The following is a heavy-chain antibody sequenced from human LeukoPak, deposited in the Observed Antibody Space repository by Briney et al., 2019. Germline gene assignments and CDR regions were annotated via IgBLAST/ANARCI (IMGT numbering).Heavy chain of an antibody. D-gene: IGHD3-16*02. CDR3: ARVGGRYSPLGY. Sequence: GGSLRLSCAASGFTFSSYWMSWVRQAPGKGLEWVANVKQDGSEKYYVDSVKGRFTISRDNDKNSLFLQMTSLRAEDTAVYYCARVGGRYSPLGYWGQGTLVTVSS. J-gene: IGHJ4*02. CDR2: VKQDGSEK. CDR1: GFTFSSYW. V-gene: IGHV3-7*01.